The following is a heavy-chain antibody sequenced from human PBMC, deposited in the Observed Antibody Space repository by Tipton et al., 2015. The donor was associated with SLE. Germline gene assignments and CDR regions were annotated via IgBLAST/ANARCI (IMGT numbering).Heavy chain of an antibody. V-gene: IGHV3-15*01. J-gene: IGHJ4*02. D-gene: IGHD3-3*01. CDR3: TTDNIRFLEWLLCHY. CDR2: IKSRTDGGTT. Sequence: SLRLSCAASGFTFSSYEMNWVRQAPGKGLEWVGRIKSRTDGGTTDYAATVKGRFTISRDDSKNTLYLQMNSLKTEDTAVYYCTTDNIRFLEWLLCHYWGQGTLVTVSS. CDR1: GFTFSSYE.